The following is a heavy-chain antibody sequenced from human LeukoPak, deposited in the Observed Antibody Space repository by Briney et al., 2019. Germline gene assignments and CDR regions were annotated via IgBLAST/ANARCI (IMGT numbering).Heavy chain of an antibody. D-gene: IGHD1-26*01. CDR2: ISAYNGNT. V-gene: IGHV1-18*01. Sequence: ASVKVSCKASGYAFTTYGISWVRQAPGQGLEWLGWISAYNGNTNYAQKLQGRVTMTTDTSTSTAYMELRGLRSDDTAVYYCARTEGVGSTFDYWGQGTLVTVSS. J-gene: IGHJ4*02. CDR3: ARTEGVGSTFDY. CDR1: GYAFTTYG.